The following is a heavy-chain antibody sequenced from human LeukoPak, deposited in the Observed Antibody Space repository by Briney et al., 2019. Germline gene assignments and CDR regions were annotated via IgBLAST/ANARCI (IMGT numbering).Heavy chain of an antibody. CDR1: GYTFTDYC. J-gene: IGHJ4*02. D-gene: IGHD6-19*01. CDR2: INPKYGGT. CDR3: ARDAIADSSGWYYFDY. V-gene: IGHV1-2*06. Sequence: ASVKVSCKASGYTFTDYCIHWVRQAPGQGLEWMGRINPKYGGTNYAQDFQGRVTMTRDTSINTAYMDLNRLRSDDTAVYYCARDAIADSSGWYYFDYWGQGTLVTVPS.